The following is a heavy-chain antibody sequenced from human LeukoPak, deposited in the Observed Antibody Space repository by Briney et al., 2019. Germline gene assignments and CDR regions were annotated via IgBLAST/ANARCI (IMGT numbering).Heavy chain of an antibody. J-gene: IGHJ4*02. D-gene: IGHD2-2*01. CDR1: GFTFSSYA. CDR3: VKAHSGVAPAAYFDY. Sequence: PGGSLRLSCSASGFTFSSYAIHWVRQAPGKGLEYVSAISSNGFITYYADSVKGRFTISRDNSKNTLYVQMSSLRAEDTAVYYCVKAHSGVAPAAYFDYWGQGTLVTVSS. V-gene: IGHV3-64*05. CDR2: ISSNGFIT.